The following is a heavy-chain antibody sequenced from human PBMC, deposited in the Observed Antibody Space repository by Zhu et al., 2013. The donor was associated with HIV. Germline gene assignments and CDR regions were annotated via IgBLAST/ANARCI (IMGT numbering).Heavy chain of an antibody. D-gene: IGHD3-10*01. CDR1: GGTFSSYA. Sequence: QVQLVQSGAEVKKPGSSVKVSCKASGGTFSSYAISWVRQAPGQGLEWMGGIIPIFGTANYAQKFQGRVTITADESTSTAYMELSSLRSEDTAVYYCARAYYYGSGSYFRYYYGMDVWGQRATGHRLL. CDR3: ARAYYYGSGSYFRYYYGMDV. V-gene: IGHV1-69*12. CDR2: IIPIFGTA. J-gene: IGHJ6*02.